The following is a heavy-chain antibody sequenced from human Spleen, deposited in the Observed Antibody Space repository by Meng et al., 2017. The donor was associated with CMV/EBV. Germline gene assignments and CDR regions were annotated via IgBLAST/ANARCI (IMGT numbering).Heavy chain of an antibody. J-gene: IGHJ4*02. D-gene: IGHD4-23*01. Sequence: CTVSGGSISSGGYYWSWIRQHPGKGLEWIGYIYYSGSTYYNPSLKSRVTISVDTSTNQFSLKLSSVTAADTAVYYCARDTTVGNILDYWGQGTLVTVSS. V-gene: IGHV4-31*03. CDR1: GGSISSGGYY. CDR3: ARDTTVGNILDY. CDR2: IYYSGST.